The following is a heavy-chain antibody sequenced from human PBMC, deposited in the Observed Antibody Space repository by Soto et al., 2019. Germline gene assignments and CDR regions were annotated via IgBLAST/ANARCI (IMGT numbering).Heavy chain of an antibody. Sequence: SETLSLTCTVSGGSISGYYWSWIRQPPGKGLEWIGYIYYSGSTNYNPSLKSRVTISVDTSKNQFSLKLSSVTAADTAVYYCARRRKVVVAAPREIYYYYYMDVWGKGTTVTVSS. CDR2: IYYSGST. V-gene: IGHV4-59*08. J-gene: IGHJ6*03. D-gene: IGHD2-15*01. CDR1: GGSISGYY. CDR3: ARRRKVVVAAPREIYYYYYMDV.